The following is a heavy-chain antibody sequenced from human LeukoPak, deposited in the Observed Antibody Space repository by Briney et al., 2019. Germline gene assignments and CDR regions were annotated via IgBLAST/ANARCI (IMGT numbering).Heavy chain of an antibody. J-gene: IGHJ4*02. CDR3: ARDDGFGEAYFDY. CDR1: AYSINSGYY. CDR2: IYHSGST. Sequence: SETLSLTCTVSAYSINSGYYWGWIRQPPGKGLERIGSIYHSGSTYYNPSLRSRVTISVDTSKNQFSLKLISVTAADTAVYYCARDDGFGEAYFDYWGQGTLVTVSS. V-gene: IGHV4-38-2*02. D-gene: IGHD3-10*01.